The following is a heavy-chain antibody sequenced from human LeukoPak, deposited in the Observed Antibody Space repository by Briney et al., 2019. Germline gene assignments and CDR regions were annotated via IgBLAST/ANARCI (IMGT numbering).Heavy chain of an antibody. V-gene: IGHV3-33*01. J-gene: IGHJ4*02. D-gene: IGHD3-22*01. CDR1: GFTFSSYG. CDR3: ARGRYYDSSGPLGYYFDY. CDR2: IWYDGSNK. Sequence: GSLRLSCAASGFTFSSYGTHWVRQAPGKGLEWVAVIWYDGSNKYYADSVKGRFTISRDNSKNTLYLQMNSLRAEDTAVYYCARGRYYDSSGPLGYYFDYWGQGTLVTVSS.